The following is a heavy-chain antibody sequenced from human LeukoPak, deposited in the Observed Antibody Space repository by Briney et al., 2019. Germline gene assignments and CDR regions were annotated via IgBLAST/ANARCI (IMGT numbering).Heavy chain of an antibody. Sequence: TGGSLRLSCAASGFTVSSNYMSWVRQAPGKGLEWVSVIYSGGRTYYADSVKGRFTISRDNSKNTLYLQMNSLRAEDTAVYYCAKDKRTSPYYYGMDVWGQGTTVTVSS. CDR3: AKDKRTSPYYYGMDV. CDR1: GFTVSSNY. V-gene: IGHV3-66*01. CDR2: IYSGGRT. J-gene: IGHJ6*02.